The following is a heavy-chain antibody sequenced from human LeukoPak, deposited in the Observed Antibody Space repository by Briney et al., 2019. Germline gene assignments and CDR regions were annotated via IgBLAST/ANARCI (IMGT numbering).Heavy chain of an antibody. J-gene: IGHJ4*02. Sequence: GRSLRLSCAASGFTFSSYGMHWVRQAPGKGLEWVAVISYDGSNKYYADSVKGRFTISRDNSKNTLYLQMNSLRAEDTAVYYCAKDPRGYCSGGSCYPPLAYWGQGTLVTVSS. CDR2: ISYDGSNK. CDR3: AKDPRGYCSGGSCYPPLAY. D-gene: IGHD2-15*01. CDR1: GFTFSSYG. V-gene: IGHV3-30*18.